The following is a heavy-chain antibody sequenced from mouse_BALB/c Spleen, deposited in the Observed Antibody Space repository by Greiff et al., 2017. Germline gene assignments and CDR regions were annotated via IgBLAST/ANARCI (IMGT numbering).Heavy chain of an antibody. Sequence: EVQLQQSGAELVKPGASVKLSCTASGFNIKDTYMHWVKQRPEQGLEWIGRIDPANGNTKYDPKFQGKATITADTSSNTAYLQLSSLTSEDTAVYYCARAGYGSSYDYFDYWGQGTTLTVSS. D-gene: IGHD1-1*01. CDR1: GFNIKDTY. CDR3: ARAGYGSSYDYFDY. CDR2: IDPANGNT. V-gene: IGHV14-3*02. J-gene: IGHJ2*01.